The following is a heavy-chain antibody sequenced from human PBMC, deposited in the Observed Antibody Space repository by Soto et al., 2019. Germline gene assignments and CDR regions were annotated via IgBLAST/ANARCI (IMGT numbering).Heavy chain of an antibody. CDR3: ARHSYSSGWYVYYGMDV. J-gene: IGHJ6*02. CDR2: IYPGDSDT. CDR1: RYSFTSYW. Sequence: GESLKISCKGSRYSFTSYWIGWVRQMPGKGLEWMGIIYPGDSDTRYSPSFQGQVTISADKSISTAYLQWSSLKASDTAMYYCARHSYSSGWYVYYGMDVWGQGTTVTVSS. V-gene: IGHV5-51*01. D-gene: IGHD6-19*01.